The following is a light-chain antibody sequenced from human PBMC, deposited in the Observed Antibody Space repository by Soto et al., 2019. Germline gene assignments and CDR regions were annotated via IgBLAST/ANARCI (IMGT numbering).Light chain of an antibody. CDR1: QRVLYSSNNKNY. J-gene: IGKJ1*01. Sequence: DIVMTQSPDSLAVSLGERATINCKSSQRVLYSSNNKNYLAWYQQKPGQPPKLLISWASTREFGVPDRFSGSGSGTDFTPTISSLQAEDVAVYYCQQYYGSPPRTFGQGTKVEIK. CDR3: QQYYGSPPRT. V-gene: IGKV4-1*01. CDR2: WAS.